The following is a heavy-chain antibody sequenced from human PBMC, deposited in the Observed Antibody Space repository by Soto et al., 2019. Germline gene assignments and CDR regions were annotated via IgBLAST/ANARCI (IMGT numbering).Heavy chain of an antibody. CDR1: GFSFNVFR. V-gene: IGHV3-33*01. CDR3: ARDANHGFSSSWFLDF. Sequence: GGSLRLSCATSGFSFNVFRMHWVRQAPGKALEWVAAIWIDESKKYYADSVKGRFTISKDNSRNMLDLQMSSLRVEDTAVYYCARDANHGFSSSWFLDFWGQETPVTV. J-gene: IGHJ4*02. CDR2: IWIDESKK. D-gene: IGHD6-13*01.